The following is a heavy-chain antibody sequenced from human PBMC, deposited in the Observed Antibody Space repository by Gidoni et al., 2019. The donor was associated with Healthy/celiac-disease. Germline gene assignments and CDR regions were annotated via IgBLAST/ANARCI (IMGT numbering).Heavy chain of an antibody. Sequence: QVQLVESGGGVVQPGRSLRLSCAASGFPFSSYAMPWVRKAPGKGLEWVAVISYDGSNKYYADSVKGRFTISRDNSKNTLYLQMNSLRAEDTAVYYCASPPVPGYCSGGSCDPNQLILDYWGQGTLVTVSS. CDR3: ASPPVPGYCSGGSCDPNQLILDY. V-gene: IGHV3-30*04. CDR2: ISYDGSNK. CDR1: GFPFSSYA. J-gene: IGHJ4*02. D-gene: IGHD2-15*01.